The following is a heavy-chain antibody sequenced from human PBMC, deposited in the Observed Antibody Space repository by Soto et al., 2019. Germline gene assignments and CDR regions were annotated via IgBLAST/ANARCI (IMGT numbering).Heavy chain of an antibody. Sequence: GGSLRLSCAASGFTFSSYAMSWVRQAPGKGLEWVSAISGSGGSTYYADSVKGRFTISRDTSKNTLYLQMNSLRAEDTAVYYCAKRFDNWNDGGAFDIWGQGTMVTVSS. CDR2: ISGSGGST. V-gene: IGHV3-23*01. CDR3: AKRFDNWNDGGAFDI. CDR1: GFTFSSYA. J-gene: IGHJ3*02. D-gene: IGHD1-1*01.